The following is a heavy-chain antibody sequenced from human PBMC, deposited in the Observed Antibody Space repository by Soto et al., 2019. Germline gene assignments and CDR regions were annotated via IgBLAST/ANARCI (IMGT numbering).Heavy chain of an antibody. CDR2: IYWDDDK. Sequence: QITLKESGPTLVKPTQTLTLTCTFSGFSLNTSGVGVGWIRQPPGKALEWLALIYWDDDKRYSSSLNSRLTITKDTSKNQVVLTMTNMDPVDTATYYCAHSRPPRLLDYWGQGTLVTVSS. CDR3: AHSRPPRLLDY. J-gene: IGHJ4*02. V-gene: IGHV2-5*02. D-gene: IGHD6-6*01. CDR1: GFSLNTSGVG.